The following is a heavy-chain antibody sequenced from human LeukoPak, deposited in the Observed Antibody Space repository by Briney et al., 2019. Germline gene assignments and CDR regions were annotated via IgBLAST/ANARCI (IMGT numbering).Heavy chain of an antibody. Sequence: PGGSLRLSCAASGFTFDDYAMHWVRQAPGKGLEWVSGISWNSGNIGYADSVKGRFTISRDNAKNSLFLQMNSLRAEDTALYYCAKDITGSDSSWALDYWGQGTLVTVSS. CDR1: GFTFDDYA. J-gene: IGHJ4*02. CDR2: ISWNSGNI. V-gene: IGHV3-9*01. D-gene: IGHD6-13*01. CDR3: AKDITGSDSSWALDY.